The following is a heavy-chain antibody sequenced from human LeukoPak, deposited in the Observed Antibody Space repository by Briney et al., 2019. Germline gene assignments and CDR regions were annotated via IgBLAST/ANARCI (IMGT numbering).Heavy chain of an antibody. CDR2: ISGSGGST. D-gene: IGHD3-3*01. J-gene: IGHJ4*02. CDR3: AKLYYDFWSGYWY. Sequence: PGGSLRLSCAASGFTFSSYAMSWVRQAPGKGLEWVSAISGSGGSTYYADSVKGRFTISRDNSKNTLYLQMNGLRAEDTAVYYCAKLYYDFWSGYWYWGQGTLVTVSS. CDR1: GFTFSSYA. V-gene: IGHV3-23*01.